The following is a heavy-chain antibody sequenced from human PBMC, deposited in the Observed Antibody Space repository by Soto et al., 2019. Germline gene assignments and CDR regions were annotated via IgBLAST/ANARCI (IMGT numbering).Heavy chain of an antibody. CDR3: ARAGSYYSIDN. CDR2: IYYSGST. CDR1: GGSISSFY. D-gene: IGHD3-10*01. Sequence: TCTVSGGSISSFYRSWIRQPPGKGLEWIGHIYYSGSTNYNPSLKSRVTISVDTSKNQFSLKLNSVPAADTAVYYCARAGSYYSIDNWGQGTLVTVSS. J-gene: IGHJ4*02. V-gene: IGHV4-59*01.